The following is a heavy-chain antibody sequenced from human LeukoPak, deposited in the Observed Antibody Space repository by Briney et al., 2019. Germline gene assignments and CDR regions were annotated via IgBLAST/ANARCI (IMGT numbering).Heavy chain of an antibody. Sequence: GGSLRLSCAASGFTFSTYAMSWVRQAPGEGLEWVSAISGSGGSTYYADSVKGRFTLSRDNSKNTLYLQMNSLRAEDTAVYYCAKDSAGWAGDYDYFDYWGQGTLVTVSS. CDR3: AKDSAGWAGDYDYFDY. D-gene: IGHD4-17*01. V-gene: IGHV3-23*01. CDR2: ISGSGGST. J-gene: IGHJ4*02. CDR1: GFTFSTYA.